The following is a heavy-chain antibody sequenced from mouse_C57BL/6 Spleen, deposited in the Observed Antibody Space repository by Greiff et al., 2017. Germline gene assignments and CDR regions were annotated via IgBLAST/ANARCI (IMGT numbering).Heavy chain of an antibody. CDR2: IDPSDSET. CDR1: GYTFTSYW. D-gene: IGHD2-10*01. V-gene: IGHV1-52*01. Sequence: QVQLKQPGAELVRPGSSVKLSCKASGYTFTSYWMHWVKQRPIQGLEWIGNIDPSDSETHYNQKFKDKATLTVDKSSSTAYVQLSSLTSEDSAVYYCARSHSYDGNSLFDVWGTGTTVTVSS. CDR3: ARSHSYDGNSLFDV. J-gene: IGHJ1*03.